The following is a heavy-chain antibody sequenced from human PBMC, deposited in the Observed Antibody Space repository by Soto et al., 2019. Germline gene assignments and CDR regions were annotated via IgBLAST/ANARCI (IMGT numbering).Heavy chain of an antibody. V-gene: IGHV4-61*01. CDR1: GGSVNSGSYY. Sequence: QVQLQESGPGLVKPSETLSLTCTVSGGSVNSGSYYWSWIRQPPGKGLEWIGYIYYSGSTNYNPSLKSRVTISVDTSKNQFSLKLSSVTAADTAVYYCARGGSSGWFWYFDLWGRGTLVTVSS. CDR2: IYYSGST. J-gene: IGHJ2*01. CDR3: ARGGSSGWFWYFDL. D-gene: IGHD6-19*01.